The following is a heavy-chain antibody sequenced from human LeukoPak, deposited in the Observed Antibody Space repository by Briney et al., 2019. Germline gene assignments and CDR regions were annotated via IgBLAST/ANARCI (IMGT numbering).Heavy chain of an antibody. CDR3: ARVASYDLLTGYYLEY. Sequence: SVKVSCKDSSYSFSDYGFTWVRQAPGQGLEYMGWISGYNGNTNYAEKLQDRVTLTADASTTTVYMELRSLTSDDTAVYYCARVASYDLLTGYYLEYWGQGTLVTVSS. D-gene: IGHD3-9*01. V-gene: IGHV1-18*01. CDR2: ISGYNGNT. J-gene: IGHJ4*02. CDR1: SYSFSDYG.